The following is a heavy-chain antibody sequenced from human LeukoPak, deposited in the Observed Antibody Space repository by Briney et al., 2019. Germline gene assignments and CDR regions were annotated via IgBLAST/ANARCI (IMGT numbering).Heavy chain of an antibody. CDR2: VTGRGDT. CDR3: AKGNDLAQWVVFES. D-gene: IGHD6-19*01. V-gene: IGHV3-23*01. CDR1: GFTFNNYA. J-gene: IGHJ4*02. Sequence: GGSLRLSCAASGFTFNNYAMTWVRQAPVKELEWVSTVTGRGDTYYADSVRGRFDISRDNSQHTVYLRMNSLRADDTAVYYCAKGNDLAQWVVFESWGQGTLVTVSS.